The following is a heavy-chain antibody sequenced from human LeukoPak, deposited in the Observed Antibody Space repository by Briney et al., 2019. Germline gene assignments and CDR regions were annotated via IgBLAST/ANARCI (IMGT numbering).Heavy chain of an antibody. J-gene: IGHJ6*02. Sequence: GGSLRLSCAASGFTFSSYWMSWVRQAPGKGLEWVANIKQDGSEKYYVDSVKGRFTISRDNAKNSLYLQMNSLRAEDTAVYYCARDAPGNYYYYGMDVWGQGTTVTVSS. CDR1: GFTFSSYW. V-gene: IGHV3-7*01. CDR2: IKQDGSEK. CDR3: ARDAPGNYYYYGMDV.